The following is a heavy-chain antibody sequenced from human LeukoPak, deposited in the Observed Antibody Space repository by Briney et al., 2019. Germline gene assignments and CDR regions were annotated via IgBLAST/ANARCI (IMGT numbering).Heavy chain of an antibody. D-gene: IGHD6-25*01. Sequence: SETLSLTCAVHGASFTGYSWSWIRQPPGKGLEWIGEVNRVAYTIYNPSLKSRVTISIDTSTTQFSLRLTSVTVADTAVYFCARERVVSDYNWFDPWGQGTLVTVSS. CDR2: VNRVAYT. V-gene: IGHV4-34*01. CDR1: GASFTGYS. CDR3: ARERVVSDYNWFDP. J-gene: IGHJ5*02.